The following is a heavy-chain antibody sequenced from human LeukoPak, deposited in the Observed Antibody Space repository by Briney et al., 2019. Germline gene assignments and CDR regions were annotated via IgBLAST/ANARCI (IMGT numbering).Heavy chain of an antibody. V-gene: IGHV3-30*19. CDR1: GFTFSNYG. CDR3: ARPPVPAAIISLAFDI. D-gene: IGHD2-2*01. Sequence: GGSLRLSCVPSGFTFSNYGMHWVRQAPGKGLEWVAVISYDGSNKYYADSVKGRFTISRDNSKNTLYLQMNSLRAEDTAVYYCARPPVPAAIISLAFDIWGQGTMVTVSS. J-gene: IGHJ3*02. CDR2: ISYDGSNK.